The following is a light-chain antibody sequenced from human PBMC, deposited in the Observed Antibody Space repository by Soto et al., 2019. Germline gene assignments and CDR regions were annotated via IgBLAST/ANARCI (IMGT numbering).Light chain of an antibody. V-gene: IGKV3-11*01. J-gene: IGKJ5*01. CDR2: GAS. CDR3: QQRAGSST. CDR1: QSVSSN. Sequence: EIVLTQSPGTLSLSPGERATLSCRASQSVSSNLAWYQQKPGQAPRLLIYGASTRATGIPARFSGSGSGTDFTLTLSSLEPEDFAVYYCQQRAGSSTFGQGTRLEIK.